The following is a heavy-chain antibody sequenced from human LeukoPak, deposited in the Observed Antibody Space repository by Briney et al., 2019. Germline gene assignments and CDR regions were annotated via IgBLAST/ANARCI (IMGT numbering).Heavy chain of an antibody. CDR2: FNPNSGGT. Sequence: GASVKVSCKASGYTFTGYYMHWVRQAPGQGLEWMGWFNPNSGGTNYAQKFQGRVTMTRDTSISTAYMELSRLRSDDTAVYYCARDLRAAAGQYYFDYWGQGTLVTVSS. J-gene: IGHJ4*02. D-gene: IGHD6-13*01. CDR3: ARDLRAAAGQYYFDY. CDR1: GYTFTGYY. V-gene: IGHV1-2*02.